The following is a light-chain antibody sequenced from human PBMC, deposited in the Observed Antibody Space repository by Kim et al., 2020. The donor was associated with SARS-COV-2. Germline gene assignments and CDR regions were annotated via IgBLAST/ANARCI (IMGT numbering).Light chain of an antibody. CDR3: HRYKIRST. V-gene: IGKV3-15*01. CDR2: GAS. Sequence: LSVSPGERATLSCRASQSVRSSLAWYQQKPGQAPRLLIYGASTRATGIPARFSGSGSGTEFTLTISSLQSEDFAVYYCHRYKIRSTFGQGTKLE. CDR1: QSVRSS. J-gene: IGKJ2*01.